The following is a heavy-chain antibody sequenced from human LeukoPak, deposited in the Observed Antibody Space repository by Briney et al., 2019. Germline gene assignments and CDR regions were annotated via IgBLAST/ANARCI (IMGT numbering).Heavy chain of an antibody. CDR3: ARDQEGFDY. CDR1: GYTFTRNY. V-gene: IGHV1-46*01. Sequence: GASVKVSCKASGYTFTRNYIHWVRQAPGQGLEWMGMIYPRDGSTSYAQKSQGRVTVTRDTSTSTVHMELSGLRSEDTAVYYCARDQEGFDYWGQGTLVTVSS. CDR2: IYPRDGST. J-gene: IGHJ4*02.